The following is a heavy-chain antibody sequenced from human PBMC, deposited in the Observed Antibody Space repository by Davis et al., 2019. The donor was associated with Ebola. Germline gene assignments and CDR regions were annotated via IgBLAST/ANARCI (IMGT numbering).Heavy chain of an antibody. J-gene: IGHJ6*04. CDR2: IYHSGGS. CDR1: EYSISSGYY. CDR3: ARVSILWFGELLYSYYYGMDV. V-gene: IGHV4-38-2*02. D-gene: IGHD3-10*01. Sequence: SETLSLTCSVSEYSISSGYYWGWIRQPPGKGLEWIGSIYHSGGSYYNPFLKSRVTMSVDTSKNQFSLRLSSVTAADTAVYYCARVSILWFGELLYSYYYGMDVWGKGTTVTVSS.